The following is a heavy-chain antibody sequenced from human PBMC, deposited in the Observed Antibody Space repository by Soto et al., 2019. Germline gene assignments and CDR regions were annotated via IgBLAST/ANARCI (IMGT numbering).Heavy chain of an antibody. CDR3: DRLPHYESPHGYIIDY. J-gene: IGHJ4*02. CDR1: GYAFPNYW. Sequence: PGESLKISCKGSGYAFPNYWIGWLRQMPGKGLEWMGMVYPADSETRYSPSFEGQVTFSADRSTNTAYVQWSRLKASDTAMFYCDRLPHYESPHGYIIDYWGQGTLVTVSS. V-gene: IGHV5-51*01. D-gene: IGHD3-22*01. CDR2: VYPADSET.